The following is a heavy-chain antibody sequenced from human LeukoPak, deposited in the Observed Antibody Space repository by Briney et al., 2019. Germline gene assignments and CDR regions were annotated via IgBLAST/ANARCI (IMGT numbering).Heavy chain of an antibody. CDR3: ARDSPYSSIDY. J-gene: IGHJ4*02. CDR2: ISYDGSNK. D-gene: IGHD4-11*01. V-gene: IGHV3-30-3*01. Sequence: GGSLRLSCAASGFTFSSYAMHWVRQAPGKGLEWVAVISYDGSNKYYADSVKGRFTISRDNSKNTLYLQMNSLRAEDTAVYYCARDSPYSSIDYWGQGTLVTVSS. CDR1: GFTFSSYA.